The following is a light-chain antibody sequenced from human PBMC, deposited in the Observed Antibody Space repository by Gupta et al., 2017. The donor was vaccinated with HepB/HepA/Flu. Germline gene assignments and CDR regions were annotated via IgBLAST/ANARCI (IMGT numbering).Light chain of an antibody. Sequence: DIQMTQSPSSLSASVGDRVTITCRASQSISTYLNWYQQRPGKAPNLLIYVASSLQSGVPSRFSGSGSGTDFTLTISSLQPEDFATYYCQQSYSTPSTFGPGTKVEIK. CDR3: QQSYSTPST. V-gene: IGKV1-39*01. J-gene: IGKJ1*01. CDR1: QSISTY. CDR2: VAS.